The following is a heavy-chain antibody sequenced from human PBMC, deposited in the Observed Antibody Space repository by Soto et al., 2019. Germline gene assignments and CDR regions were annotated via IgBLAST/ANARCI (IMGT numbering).Heavy chain of an antibody. J-gene: IGHJ3*02. CDR2: INHSGST. V-gene: IGHV4-34*01. D-gene: IGHD2-15*01. CDR3: ARAGDCSGGSCYLRAFDI. CDR1: GGSFSGYY. Sequence: SETLSLTCAVYGGSFSGYYWSWIRQPPGKGLEWIGEINHSGSTNYNPSLKSRVTISVDTSKNQFSLKLSSVTAADTAVYYCARAGDCSGGSCYLRAFDIWGQGTMVTVSS.